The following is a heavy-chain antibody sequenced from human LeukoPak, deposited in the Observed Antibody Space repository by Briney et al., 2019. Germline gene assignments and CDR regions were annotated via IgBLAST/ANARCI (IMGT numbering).Heavy chain of an antibody. V-gene: IGHV3-33*01. CDR3: AREYGSGSYDY. CDR1: GFTFSSYG. CDR2: IWYDGSNK. D-gene: IGHD3-10*01. J-gene: IGHJ4*02. Sequence: GRSLRLSCAASGFTFSSYGMHWVRQAPGKGLEWVAVIWYDGSNKYYADSVKGRFTISRDNSKNTLYLQMNSLRAEDTAVYYCAREYGSGSYDYWGQGTLVTVSS.